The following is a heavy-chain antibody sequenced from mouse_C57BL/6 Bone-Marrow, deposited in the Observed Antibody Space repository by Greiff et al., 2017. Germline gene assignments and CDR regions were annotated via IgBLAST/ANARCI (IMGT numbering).Heavy chain of an antibody. CDR1: GFNIKDDY. D-gene: IGHD1-1*01. V-gene: IGHV14-4*01. CDR3: TAILITTVD. CDR2: IDPGNGDT. Sequence: VQLQQSGAELVRPGASVKLSCTASGFNIKDDYMHWVKQRPEQGLEWIGWIDPGNGDTEYASKFQGKATITADTSSNTAYLQLSSLTSEDTAVYYCTAILITTVDWGQGTTLTVSS. J-gene: IGHJ2*01.